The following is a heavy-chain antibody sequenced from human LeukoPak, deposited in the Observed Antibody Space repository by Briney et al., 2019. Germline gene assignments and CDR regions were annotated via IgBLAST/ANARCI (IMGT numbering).Heavy chain of an antibody. D-gene: IGHD6-13*01. CDR1: GYTFTNYG. CDR3: ARDSDTRVIAAKFAY. J-gene: IGHJ4*02. CDR2: ISAHNGNT. V-gene: IGHV1-18*01. Sequence: ASVKVSFKASGYTFTNYGMSWVRQAPGQGLEWMGWISAHNGNTNYAQKFRGRVTMTTDTSTNTAYMELRSLRSDDAAVYYCARDSDTRVIAAKFAYWGQGTLVTVSS.